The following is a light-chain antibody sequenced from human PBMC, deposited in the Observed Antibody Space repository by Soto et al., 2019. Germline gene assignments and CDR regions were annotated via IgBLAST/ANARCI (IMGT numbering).Light chain of an antibody. CDR3: QQYNNWPGT. CDR2: GAS. J-gene: IGKJ1*01. Sequence: EIVVTQSPATLSVSPGERATLSCRASQSVSSNLAWYQQKPGQAPRLLIYGASSRATGIPDRFSGSGSGTDFTLTISSLQSEGFAVYYCQQYNNWPGTFGQGTKV. CDR1: QSVSSN. V-gene: IGKV3D-15*01.